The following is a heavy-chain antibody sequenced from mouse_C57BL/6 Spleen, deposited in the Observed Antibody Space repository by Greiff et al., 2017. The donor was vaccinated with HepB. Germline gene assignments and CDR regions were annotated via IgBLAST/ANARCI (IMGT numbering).Heavy chain of an antibody. D-gene: IGHD2-2*01. J-gene: IGHJ2*01. CDR3: ARWAMVTTGDY. CDR2: IYPGDGDT. CDR1: GYAFSSSW. V-gene: IGHV1-82*01. Sequence: VQGVESGPELVKPGASVKISCKASGYAFSSSWMNWVKQRPGKGLEWIGRIYPGDGDTNYNGKFKGKATLTADKSSSTAYMQLSSLTSEDSAVYFCARWAMVTTGDYWGQGTTLTVSS.